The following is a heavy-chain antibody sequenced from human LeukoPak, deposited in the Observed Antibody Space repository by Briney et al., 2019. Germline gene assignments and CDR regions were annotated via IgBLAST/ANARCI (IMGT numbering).Heavy chain of an antibody. CDR2: ISGSGGST. CDR1: GFTFSSYA. J-gene: IGHJ4*02. CDR3: AKESTVTPLWDY. V-gene: IGHV3-23*01. D-gene: IGHD4-17*01. Sequence: GGSLRLSCAASGFTFSSYAMSWVRQAPGKGLEWVSAISGSGGSTYYADSVKGRFTISRDNSKNTLYLQMNSLRAEDTAIHYCAKESTVTPLWDYWGQGTLVTVSS.